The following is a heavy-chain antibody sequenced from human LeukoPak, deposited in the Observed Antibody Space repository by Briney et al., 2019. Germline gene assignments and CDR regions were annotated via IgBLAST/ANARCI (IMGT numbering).Heavy chain of an antibody. V-gene: IGHV4-34*01. D-gene: IGHD3-22*01. CDR1: GGSFSGYY. CDR3: ARGRGYYY. J-gene: IGHJ4*02. CDR2: INHSGST. Sequence: SETLSLTCAVYGGSFSGYYWSWIRQPPGKGLEWIGEINHSGSTNYNPSLKSRVTISVDTSKNQFSLKLSSVTAADTAVYYCARGRGYYYWGQGTLATVSS.